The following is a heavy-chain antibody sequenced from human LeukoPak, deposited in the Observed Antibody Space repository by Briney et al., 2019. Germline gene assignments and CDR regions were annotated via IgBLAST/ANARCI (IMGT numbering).Heavy chain of an antibody. D-gene: IGHD2-2*01. CDR1: GYSFTSYW. CDR3: ARRRGRNCSSTSCYNWFDP. Sequence: PGESLKISCKGSGYSFTSYWIGWVRQMPGKGLEWMGIIYPGDSDTRYSPSFQGQVTISADKSISTAYLQWSSLKASDTAMYYCARRRGRNCSSTSCYNWFDPWGQGTLVTVSS. V-gene: IGHV5-51*01. CDR2: IYPGDSDT. J-gene: IGHJ5*02.